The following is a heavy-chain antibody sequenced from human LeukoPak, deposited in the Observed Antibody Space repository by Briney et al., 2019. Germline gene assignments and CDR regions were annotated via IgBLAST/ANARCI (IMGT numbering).Heavy chain of an antibody. Sequence: ASVKVSCKASGYTFTGYGISWVRQAPGQGLEWMGWINPNSGGTNYAQKFQGWVTMTRDTSISTAYMELSRLRSDDTAVYYCARGESAWLDPWGQGTLVTVSS. CDR3: ARGESAWLDP. V-gene: IGHV1-2*04. CDR1: GYTFTGYG. CDR2: INPNSGGT. J-gene: IGHJ5*02.